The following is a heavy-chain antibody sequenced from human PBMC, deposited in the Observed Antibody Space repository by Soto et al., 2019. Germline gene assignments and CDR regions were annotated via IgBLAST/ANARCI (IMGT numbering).Heavy chain of an antibody. Sequence: QVQLQESGPGLVKPSETLSLTCSVSGGSVSSCSYYWIWIRQPPGKALEWIWYTYYSGSTNYNPSLKCLVSISVDTSKNPFSLQMSSVTAADTAVYYCARDKGGSRSSYYYWGQGTLLTVSS. CDR1: GGSVSSCSYY. J-gene: IGHJ4*02. V-gene: IGHV4-61*01. D-gene: IGHD6-6*01. CDR2: TYYSGST. CDR3: ARDKGGSRSSYYY.